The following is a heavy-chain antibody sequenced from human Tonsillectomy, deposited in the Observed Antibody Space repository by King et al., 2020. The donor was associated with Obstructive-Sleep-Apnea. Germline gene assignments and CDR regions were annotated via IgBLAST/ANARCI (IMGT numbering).Heavy chain of an antibody. J-gene: IGHJ6*02. CDR3: ARDKHYYDSSGYLHV. CDR1: GFTFSSYA. V-gene: IGHV3-30*04. Sequence: VQLVESGGGVVQPGRSLRLSCAASGFTFSSYAMHWVRQAPGKGLEWVAVISYDGSNKYYADSVKGRFTISRDNSKNTLYLQMNSLRAEDTAVYYCARDKHYYDSSGYLHVWGQGTTVTVSS. CDR2: ISYDGSNK. D-gene: IGHD3-22*01.